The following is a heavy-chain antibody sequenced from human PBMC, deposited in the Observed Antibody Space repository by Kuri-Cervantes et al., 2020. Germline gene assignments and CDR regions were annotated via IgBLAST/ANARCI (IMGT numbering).Heavy chain of an antibody. D-gene: IGHD3-10*01. Sequence: GGSLRLSCAASGFTFSSYAMSWVRQAPGKGLEWVSAISGSGGSTYYADSVKGRFTISRDNSKNTLYLQMNSLRAEDTAVYYCARDLYGSGTETHWGQGTLVTVSS. CDR2: ISGSGGST. V-gene: IGHV3-23*01. CDR3: ARDLYGSGTETH. CDR1: GFTFSSYA. J-gene: IGHJ4*02.